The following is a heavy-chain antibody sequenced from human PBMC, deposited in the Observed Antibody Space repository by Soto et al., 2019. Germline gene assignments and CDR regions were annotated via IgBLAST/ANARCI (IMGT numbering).Heavy chain of an antibody. CDR2: IYYSGST. D-gene: IGHD4-17*01. Sequence: SETLSLTCTVSGGSISSSSYYWGWIRQPPGKGLEWIGSIYYSGSTYYNPSLKSRVTISVDTSKNQFSLQLSSVTAADTAVYYCARRTPGQHDYGYHYFDYWGQGTLVTVSS. V-gene: IGHV4-39*01. J-gene: IGHJ4*02. CDR1: GGSISSSSYY. CDR3: ARRTPGQHDYGYHYFDY.